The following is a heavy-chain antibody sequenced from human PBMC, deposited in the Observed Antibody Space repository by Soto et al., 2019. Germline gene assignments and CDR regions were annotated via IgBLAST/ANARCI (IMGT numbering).Heavy chain of an antibody. J-gene: IGHJ4*02. CDR1: GFSLSNARMG. Sequence: SGPTLVNPTETLTLTCTVSGFSLSNARMGVSWVRQPPGKALEWLAHIFSNDEKSYSTSLKSRLTISKDTSKSQVVLTMTNMDPVDTATYYCARIQGYDFWSGSYYFDYWGQGTLVTVSS. CDR2: IFSNDEK. D-gene: IGHD3-3*01. V-gene: IGHV2-26*01. CDR3: ARIQGYDFWSGSYYFDY.